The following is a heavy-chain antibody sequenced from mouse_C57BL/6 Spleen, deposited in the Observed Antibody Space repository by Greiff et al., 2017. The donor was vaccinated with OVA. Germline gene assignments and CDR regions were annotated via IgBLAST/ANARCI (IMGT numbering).Heavy chain of an antibody. CDR1: GYSIPSGYY. J-gene: IGHJ4*01. V-gene: IGHV3-6*01. CDR3: AIYDGYYGYAMDY. Sequence: EVKLQESGPGLVKPSQSLSLTCSVTGYSIPSGYYWNWIRQFPGNKLEWMGYISYDGSNNYNPSLKNRISITRDTSKNQFFLKLNSVTTEDTATYYCAIYDGYYGYAMDYWGQGTSVTVSS. D-gene: IGHD2-3*01. CDR2: ISYDGSN.